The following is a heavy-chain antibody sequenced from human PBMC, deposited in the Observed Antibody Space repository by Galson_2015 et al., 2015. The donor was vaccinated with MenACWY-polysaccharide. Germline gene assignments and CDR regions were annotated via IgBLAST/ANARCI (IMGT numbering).Heavy chain of an antibody. V-gene: IGHV4-31*01. CDR1: GASIGSGDDYY. J-gene: IGHJ5*02. Sequence: TLSLTSTVSGASIGSGDDYYWTWIRQRPGKGLEWIGYIYYSGSTYYNPSLKSLVIISQGTSKNQFSLNLSSVTAADTDVYYCARAPRGLWFWEAWGQGTLVTVSS. D-gene: IGHD3-10*01. CDR2: IYYSGST. CDR3: ARAPRGLWFWEA.